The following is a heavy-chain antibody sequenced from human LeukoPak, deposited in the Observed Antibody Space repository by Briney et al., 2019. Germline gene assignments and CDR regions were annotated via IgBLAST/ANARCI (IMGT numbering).Heavy chain of an antibody. V-gene: IGHV4-59*01. CDR2: IYYSGST. Sequence: SEALSLTCTVSGGSISSYYWSWIRQPPGKGLEWIGYIYYSGSTNYNPSLKSRVTISVDTSKNQFSLKLTSVTAADTAVYYCARTTEGGYTYGYFYYYYMDVWGKGTTVTISS. CDR1: GGSISSYY. CDR3: ARTTEGGYTYGYFYYYYMDV. J-gene: IGHJ6*03. D-gene: IGHD5-18*01.